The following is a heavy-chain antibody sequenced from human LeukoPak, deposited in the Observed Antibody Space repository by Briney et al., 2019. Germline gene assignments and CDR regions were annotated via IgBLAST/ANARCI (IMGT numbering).Heavy chain of an antibody. V-gene: IGHV3-20*04. CDR1: GFTFDDYG. CDR3: VKTKFYDNSGYTYFDY. CDR2: INWNGGST. D-gene: IGHD3-22*01. J-gene: IGHJ4*02. Sequence: RPGGSLRLSCAASGFTFDDYGMSWVRQAPGKGLEWVSGINWNGGSTGYADSVKGRFTISRDNARNTLFLQMNSLRAEDTAVYYCVKTKFYDNSGYTYFDYWGQGTLVTVSS.